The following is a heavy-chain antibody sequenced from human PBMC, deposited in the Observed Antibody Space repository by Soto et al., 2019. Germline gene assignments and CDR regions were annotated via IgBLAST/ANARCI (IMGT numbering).Heavy chain of an antibody. D-gene: IGHD3-3*01. V-gene: IGHV1-18*01. Sequence: SVKVSCKASRYIVSKYCLPWVRQAPVQGLEWLGWISDYNHNTDSAQRLQGRVTFTTDTSTSTAYMELRGLTSDDTGVYYCGRGDPIFGVANGVDVWGQGTKVTVSS. J-gene: IGHJ6*02. CDR3: GRGDPIFGVANGVDV. CDR1: RYIVSKYC. CDR2: ISDYNHNT.